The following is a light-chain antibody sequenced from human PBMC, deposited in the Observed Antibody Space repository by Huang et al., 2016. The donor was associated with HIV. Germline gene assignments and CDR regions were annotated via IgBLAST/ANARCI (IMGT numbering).Light chain of an antibody. CDR1: QSISNN. CDR3: QQYNNWPPYT. Sequence: EIVMTQSPATLSMSPGERATLSCRASQSISNNLAWYQQQPAQPPRLLIYGASTRATDIPARFSGSASGTEFTLTISSLQSEDFAIYYCQQYNNWPPYTFGQGTNLELK. J-gene: IGKJ2*01. V-gene: IGKV3-15*01. CDR2: GAS.